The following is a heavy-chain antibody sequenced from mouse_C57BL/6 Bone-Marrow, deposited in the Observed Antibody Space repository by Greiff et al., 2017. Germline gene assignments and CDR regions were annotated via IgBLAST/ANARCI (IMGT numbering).Heavy chain of an antibody. CDR2: IYPRDGST. CDR3: ARYYYGSSYGGPAWFAY. Sequence: QVQLQQSGPELVKPGASVKLSCKASGYTFTSYDINWVKQRPGQGLEWIGWIYPRDGSTKYNEKFKGKATLTVDTSSSTAYMELHSLTSEDSAVYFCARYYYGSSYGGPAWFAYWGQGTLVTVSA. CDR1: GYTFTSYD. J-gene: IGHJ3*01. D-gene: IGHD1-1*01. V-gene: IGHV1-85*01.